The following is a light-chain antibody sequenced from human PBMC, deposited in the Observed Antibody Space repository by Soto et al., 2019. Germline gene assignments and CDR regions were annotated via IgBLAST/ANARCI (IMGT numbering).Light chain of an antibody. V-gene: IGLV2-23*01. J-gene: IGLJ2*01. CDR1: TSDVGSFNH. Sequence: QSVLTQPASVSGSPGQSITISCTGTTSDVGSFNHVSWYQHHPGKAPKLMIYEDNKRPSGVSNRFSGSKSGYTASLTISGLQAADEADYYCCSYAGTSAPVVFGGGTQLTVL. CDR3: CSYAGTSAPVV. CDR2: EDN.